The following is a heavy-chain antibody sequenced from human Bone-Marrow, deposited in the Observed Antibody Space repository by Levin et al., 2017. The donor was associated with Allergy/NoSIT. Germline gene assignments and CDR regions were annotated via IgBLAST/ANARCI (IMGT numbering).Heavy chain of an antibody. CDR2: IRSRGYNYAT. D-gene: IGHD2/OR15-2a*01. V-gene: IGHV3-73*01. CDR3: CSPEYVYASGTHDY. J-gene: IGHJ4*02. CDR1: GFTFSDSA. Sequence: GGSLRLSCAASGFTFSDSAIHWVRQASGKGLEWLGRIRSRGYNYATAYAVSLEGRFTISRDDSKSTAYLQMDRLETEDTAVYYCCSPEYVYASGTHDYWGQGTLVTVSS.